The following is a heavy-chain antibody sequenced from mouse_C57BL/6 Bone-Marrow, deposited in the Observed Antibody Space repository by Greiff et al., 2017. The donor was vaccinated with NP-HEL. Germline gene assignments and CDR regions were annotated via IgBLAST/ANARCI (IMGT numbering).Heavy chain of an antibody. V-gene: IGHV5-12*01. Sequence: EVKLVESGGGLVQPGGSLKLSCAASGFTFSDYYMYWVRQTPEKRLEWVAYISNGGGSTYYPDTVKGRFTIPRDNAKNTLYLQMSRLTSEDAAMYYCARHSSSPCAMGYWGQGASVTVSS. CDR3: ARHSSSPCAMGY. CDR1: GFTFSDYY. D-gene: IGHD1-1*01. J-gene: IGHJ4*01. CDR2: ISNGGGST.